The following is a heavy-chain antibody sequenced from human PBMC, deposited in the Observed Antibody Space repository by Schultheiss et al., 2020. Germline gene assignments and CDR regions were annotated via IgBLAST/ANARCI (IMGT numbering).Heavy chain of an antibody. Sequence: SDTLSLTCTVSGCSISSSYWSWIRQPPGKGLEWIGFIYYSGSTYYNPSLKSRVTISIDTSKNQFSLKLSSVTAADTGVYYCARGNGNGDYNWFDPWGQGTLVT. CDR1: GCSISSSY. D-gene: IGHD4-17*01. J-gene: IGHJ5*02. V-gene: IGHV4-59*04. CDR3: ARGNGNGDYNWFDP. CDR2: IYYSGST.